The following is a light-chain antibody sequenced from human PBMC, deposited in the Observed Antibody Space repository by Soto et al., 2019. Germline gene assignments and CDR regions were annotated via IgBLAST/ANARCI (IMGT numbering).Light chain of an antibody. CDR3: HNYADAPHT. CDR1: QSVRSGS. Sequence: EIVLTQSPGTLSLSPGEGVTLSCRASQSVRSGSLAWYQQKPGQAPRLLIFGASSRASDIPHRFSGSGSGTDFTLTISRLEPEDFAFYYCHNYADAPHTFGQGTKVDIK. J-gene: IGKJ2*01. V-gene: IGKV3-20*01. CDR2: GAS.